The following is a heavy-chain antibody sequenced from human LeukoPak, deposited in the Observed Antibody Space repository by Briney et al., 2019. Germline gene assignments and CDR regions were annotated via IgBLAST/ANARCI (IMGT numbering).Heavy chain of an antibody. J-gene: IGHJ4*02. D-gene: IGHD6-19*01. CDR1: GGSISSYY. CDR2: IYYSGST. V-gene: IGHV4-59*01. CDR3: ARDSLYSSGWFDY. Sequence: SETLSLTCTVSGGSISSYYWSWIRQPPGKGLEWIGYIYYSGSTNYNPSLKSRVTISVDTSKNQFSLKLSSVTAADTAVYHCARDSLYSSGWFDYWGQGTLVTVSS.